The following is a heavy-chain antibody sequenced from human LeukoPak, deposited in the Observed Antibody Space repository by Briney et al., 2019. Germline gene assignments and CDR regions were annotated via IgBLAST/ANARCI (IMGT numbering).Heavy chain of an antibody. V-gene: IGHV3-23*01. Sequence: GGSLRLSCAASGFTFSSYAMSWVRQAPGKGLEWDSAISGSGGSTYYADSVKGRFSISRDNSKNTLYLQMNSLRAEDTAVYYCSSTSLAWAGFDYWGQGTLVTVSS. D-gene: IGHD2-2*01. CDR2: ISGSGGST. CDR1: GFTFSSYA. J-gene: IGHJ4*02. CDR3: SSTSLAWAGFDY.